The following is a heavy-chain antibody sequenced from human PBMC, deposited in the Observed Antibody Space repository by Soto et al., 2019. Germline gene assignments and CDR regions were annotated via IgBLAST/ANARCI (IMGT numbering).Heavy chain of an antibody. J-gene: IGHJ4*02. CDR3: ARDPSGRDILTGYYISLPDY. CDR2: IWYDGSNK. CDR1: GFTFSSYG. V-gene: IGHV3-33*01. Sequence: GGSLRLSCAASGFTFSSYGMHWVRQAPGKGLEWVAVIWYDGSNKYYADSVKGRFTISRDNSKNTLYLQMNSLRAEDTAVYYCARDPSGRDILTGYYISLPDYWGQGTLVTVSS. D-gene: IGHD3-9*01.